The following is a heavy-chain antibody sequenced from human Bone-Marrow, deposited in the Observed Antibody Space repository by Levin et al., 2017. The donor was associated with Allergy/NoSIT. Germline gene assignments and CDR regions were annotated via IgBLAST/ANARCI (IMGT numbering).Heavy chain of an antibody. CDR2: ISGSGGNT. Sequence: LSLTCAASGFTFYSYVMSWVRQAPGQGLEWVSTISGSGGNTYYADSVKGRFSISRDTSKNTLYLQMNSLSAEETAVYYCAKGPYSDILRHSPDVDYFDYWGQGTLVTVSS. V-gene: IGHV3-23*01. CDR3: AKGPYSDILRHSPDVDYFDY. J-gene: IGHJ4*02. CDR1: GFTFYSYV. D-gene: IGHD3-9*01.